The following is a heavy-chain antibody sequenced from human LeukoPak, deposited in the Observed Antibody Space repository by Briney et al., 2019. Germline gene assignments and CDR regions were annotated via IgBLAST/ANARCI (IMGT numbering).Heavy chain of an antibody. J-gene: IGHJ3*02. CDR1: GGSISSSNW. Sequence: SETLSLSCAVSGGSISSSNWWSWFRQHPRKGLEWSGEIYHSGSTTYNPTLTSRVTISVDKSKNQFCLKLSSVTAADTAVYYCARRGGLPAYYAFDIWGHVTIGSVSS. V-gene: IGHV4-4*02. CDR2: IYHSGST. D-gene: IGHD3-16*01. CDR3: ARRGGLPAYYAFDI.